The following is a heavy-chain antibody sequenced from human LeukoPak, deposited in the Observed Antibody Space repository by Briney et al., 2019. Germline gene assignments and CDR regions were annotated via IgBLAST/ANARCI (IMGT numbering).Heavy chain of an antibody. J-gene: IGHJ4*02. CDR1: GFTFSSYA. V-gene: IGHV3-23*01. CDR3: AKEGIVVVVAATLYYFDY. D-gene: IGHD2-15*01. CDR2: ISGSGGST. Sequence: GGSLRLSCAASGFTFSSYAMSWVRQAPGKGLEWVSVISGSGGSTHYADSAKGRFTISRDNSKNTLYLQMNSLRAEDTAVYYCAKEGIVVVVAATLYYFDYWGQGTLVTVSS.